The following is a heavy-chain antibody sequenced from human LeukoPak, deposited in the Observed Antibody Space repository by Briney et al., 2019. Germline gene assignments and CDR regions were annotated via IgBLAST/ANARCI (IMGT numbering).Heavy chain of an antibody. D-gene: IGHD3-10*01. CDR3: ARPRRGYYGSGSYSQESYWFDP. CDR2: INHSGST. Sequence: SSETLSLTCAAYGGSFSGYYWSWIRQPPGKGLEGIGEINHSGSTNYNPSLKSRVTISVDTSKNQFSLKLSSVTAADTAVYYCARPRRGYYGSGSYSQESYWFDPWGQGTLVTVSS. CDR1: GGSFSGYY. V-gene: IGHV4-34*01. J-gene: IGHJ5*02.